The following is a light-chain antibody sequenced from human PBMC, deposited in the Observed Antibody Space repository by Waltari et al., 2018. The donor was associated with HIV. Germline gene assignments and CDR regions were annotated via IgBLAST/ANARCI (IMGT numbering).Light chain of an antibody. J-gene: IGLJ1*01. CDR1: ALPKQY. CDR2: KDS. Sequence: SYELTQPPSVSVFPGQTARITCSGDALPKQYAYWYQQKPGQAPVVMIYKDSERPSGIPGRFSGSSSGTTVTLTISGVQAEDEADYYCQSADSSGTHYVFGTGTKVTVL. CDR3: QSADSSGTHYV. V-gene: IGLV3-25*03.